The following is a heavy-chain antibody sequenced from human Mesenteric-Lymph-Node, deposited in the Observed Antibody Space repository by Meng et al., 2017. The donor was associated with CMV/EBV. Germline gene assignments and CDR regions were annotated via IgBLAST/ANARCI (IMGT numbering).Heavy chain of an antibody. D-gene: IGHD3-9*01. CDR1: VGSFSGYY. CDR2: INHSGST. Sequence: QVELRQWGAGLLKPSETLSVTCAVYVGSFSGYYWNWIRQSPEKGLEWIGEINHSGSTTYNPSFTSRIIISVDTSTNQISLNMSSVTAADTAVYYCARGSSYDILTGYFDYWGQGALVTVSS. V-gene: IGHV4-34*01. J-gene: IGHJ4*02. CDR3: ARGSSYDILTGYFDY.